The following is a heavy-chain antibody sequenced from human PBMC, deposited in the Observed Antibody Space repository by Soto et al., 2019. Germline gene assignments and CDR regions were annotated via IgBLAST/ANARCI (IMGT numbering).Heavy chain of an antibody. V-gene: IGHV4-31*03. Sequence: SETLSLTCTVSGGSISSSGYYWSWIRQHPGKGLEWIGYIYYSGITYYNPSLKSRVTISVHTSKNQFSLELSSVTAADTAVYYCARDDCSGGGCYSGNYYGMDVWGQGTTVTVSS. J-gene: IGHJ6*02. CDR3: ARDDCSGGGCYSGNYYGMDV. CDR1: GGSISSSGYY. D-gene: IGHD2-15*01. CDR2: IYYSGIT.